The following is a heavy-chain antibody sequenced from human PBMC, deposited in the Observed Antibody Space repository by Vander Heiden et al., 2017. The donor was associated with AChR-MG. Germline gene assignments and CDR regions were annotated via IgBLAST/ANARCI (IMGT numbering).Heavy chain of an antibody. J-gene: IGHJ4*02. V-gene: IGHV5-10-1*03. CDR3: SRGGDVRGYYPFRF. D-gene: IGHD3-3*01. Sequence: EVHLVQSGPELKKPGESLTISCQGSGYNFTDYWVTWVRQTPGRGLEWMGRIDPSDSYTDYSPSFEGHATLSVDRSTNTAFLMLTSLTASDTAMYFCSRGGDVRGYYPFRFWGQGTLVPVS. CDR2: IDPSDSYT. CDR1: GYNFTDYW.